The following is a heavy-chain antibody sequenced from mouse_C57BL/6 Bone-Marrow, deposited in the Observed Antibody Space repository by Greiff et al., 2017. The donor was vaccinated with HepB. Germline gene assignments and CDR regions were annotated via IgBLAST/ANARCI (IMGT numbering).Heavy chain of an antibody. V-gene: IGHV14-4*01. CDR1: GFNIKDDY. J-gene: IGHJ3*01. CDR2: IDPENGDT. D-gene: IGHD1-1*01. CDR3: TNYYGSRWFAY. Sequence: EVQLQQSGAELVRPGASVKLSCTASGFNIKDDYMHWVKQRPEQGLEWIGWIDPENGDTEYASKFQGKATITADTSSNTAYLQLSSLTSEDTAVYYCTNYYGSRWFAYWGQGTLVTVSA.